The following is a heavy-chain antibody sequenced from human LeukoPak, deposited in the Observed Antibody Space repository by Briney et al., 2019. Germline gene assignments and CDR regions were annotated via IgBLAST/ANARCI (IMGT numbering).Heavy chain of an antibody. J-gene: IGHJ6*03. CDR2: ISSSSSYI. CDR3: TREKEGYNFSLDYYYYYMDV. Sequence: GGSLRLSCAASGFTFSSYSMNWVRQAPGKGLEWVSSISSSSSYIYYADSVKGRFTISRDNAKNSLYLQMNSLETEDTAVYYCTREKEGYNFSLDYYYYYMDVWGKGTTVTVSS. D-gene: IGHD1-1*01. CDR1: GFTFSSYS. V-gene: IGHV3-21*04.